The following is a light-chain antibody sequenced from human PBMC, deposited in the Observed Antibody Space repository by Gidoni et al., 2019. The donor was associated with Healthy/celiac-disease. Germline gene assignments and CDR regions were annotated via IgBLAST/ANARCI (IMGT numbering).Light chain of an antibody. Sequence: DIQMTQSPSTLSASVGDRVTITCRASQSINNWLAWYQQRPGKAPKLLIYKASTLESGVPSSFSGSGSGTEFTLTISSLQPDDFATYYCQQYNSYPLXFXGGTKVEIK. CDR3: QQYNSYPLX. CDR1: QSINNW. CDR2: KAS. J-gene: IGKJ4*01. V-gene: IGKV1-5*03.